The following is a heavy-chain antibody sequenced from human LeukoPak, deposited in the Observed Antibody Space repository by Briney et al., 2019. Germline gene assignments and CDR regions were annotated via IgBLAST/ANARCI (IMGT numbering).Heavy chain of an antibody. CDR1: GFTFSSYA. CDR3: AKDLSVDSYFDY. CDR2: ISDSGSST. D-gene: IGHD2-15*01. V-gene: IGHV3-23*01. Sequence: PGGSLRLSCAASGFTFSSYAMSWVRQATGKGLEWVSGISDSGSSTGYADSVKGRFTISRDNSKNTLYLQMNSLRAEDTAVYYCAKDLSVDSYFDYWGQGTLVTVSS. J-gene: IGHJ4*02.